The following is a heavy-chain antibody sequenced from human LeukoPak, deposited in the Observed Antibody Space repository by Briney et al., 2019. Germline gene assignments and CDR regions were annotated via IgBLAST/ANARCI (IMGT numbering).Heavy chain of an antibody. J-gene: IGHJ6*03. CDR1: GGTFSSYA. CDR2: IIPIFGTA. Sequence: ASVKVSCKASGGTFSSYAISWVRQAPGQGLEWMGGIIPIFGTANYAQKFQGRVTITADESTSTAYMELSSLRSEDTAVYYCASAYQLQGYYYYYMDVWGKGTTVTISS. CDR3: ASAYQLQGYYYYYMDV. V-gene: IGHV1-69*13. D-gene: IGHD2-2*01.